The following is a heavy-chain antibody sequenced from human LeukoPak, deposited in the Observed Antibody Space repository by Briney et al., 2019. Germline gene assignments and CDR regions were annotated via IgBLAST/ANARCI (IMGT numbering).Heavy chain of an antibody. Sequence: GGSLRLSCAASGFTVSSNYMSWVRQAPGKGLEWVSVIYSGGSRYYADSVKGRFTISRDNSKNTLYLQMNSLRAEDTAVYYCARGQGPYYYYGMDVWGQGTTVTVSS. CDR2: IYSGGSR. J-gene: IGHJ6*02. CDR1: GFTVSSNY. V-gene: IGHV3-53*01. CDR3: ARGQGPYYYYGMDV.